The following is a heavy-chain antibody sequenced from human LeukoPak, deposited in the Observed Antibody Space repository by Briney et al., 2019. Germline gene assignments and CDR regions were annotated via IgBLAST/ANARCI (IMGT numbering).Heavy chain of an antibody. CDR2: LYYSGST. CDR3: ARLKGDWDAITSYYYYMDV. D-gene: IGHD1-1*01. J-gene: IGHJ6*03. Sequence: SETLSLTCTVSGGSISSSSYYWGWIRQPPGKGLEWIGTLYYSGSTYYNPSLKSRVTISVDTSKNQFSLKLSFVTAADTAVYYCARLKGDWDAITSYYYYMDVWGKGTTVTVSS. CDR1: GGSISSSSYY. V-gene: IGHV4-39*01.